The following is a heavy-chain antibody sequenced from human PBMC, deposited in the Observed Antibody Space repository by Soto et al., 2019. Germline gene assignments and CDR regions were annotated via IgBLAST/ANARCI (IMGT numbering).Heavy chain of an antibody. J-gene: IGHJ6*02. Sequence: PAGSLKISCKGSGYSFTSYWIGWVRLMPRKGLGWMGNIYPRESDTRYSPSFQGQVTISDDKSISTAYLQWSSLKPSDTAMYYCARLGSSSWSPGFYYGTDVWGQGTTVTVSS. D-gene: IGHD6-13*01. CDR1: GYSFTSYW. CDR2: IYPRESDT. CDR3: ARLGSSSWSPGFYYGTDV. V-gene: IGHV5-51*01.